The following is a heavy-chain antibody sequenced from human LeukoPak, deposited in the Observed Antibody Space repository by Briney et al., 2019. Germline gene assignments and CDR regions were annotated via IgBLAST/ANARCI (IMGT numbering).Heavy chain of an antibody. V-gene: IGHV4-34*01. CDR3: AGFRVVTVPYYFDY. D-gene: IGHD2-2*01. J-gene: IGHJ4*02. Sequence: PSETLSLTCAVSGGSFSAYYWSWIRQPPGKGLEWIGVINHSGSTNYNPSLKSRVTISVDTSKNQFSLKLSSVTAADTAVYYCAGFRVVTVPYYFDYWGQGTLVTVSS. CDR1: GGSFSAYY. CDR2: INHSGST.